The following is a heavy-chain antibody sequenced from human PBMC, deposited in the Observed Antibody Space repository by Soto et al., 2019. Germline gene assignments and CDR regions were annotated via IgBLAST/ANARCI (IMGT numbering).Heavy chain of an antibody. D-gene: IGHD3-22*01. Sequence: PGGSLRLSCAGSGFTFSVYYMSWIRQAPGKGLEWVSYISSSGNIIYYADSVKGRFTISRDNAKNSLYLQMNSLRAEDTAVYYCARDLGYYASDGYFDYWGQGTLVTVSS. CDR2: ISSSGNII. CDR3: ARDLGYYASDGYFDY. J-gene: IGHJ4*02. CDR1: GFTFSVYY. V-gene: IGHV3-11*01.